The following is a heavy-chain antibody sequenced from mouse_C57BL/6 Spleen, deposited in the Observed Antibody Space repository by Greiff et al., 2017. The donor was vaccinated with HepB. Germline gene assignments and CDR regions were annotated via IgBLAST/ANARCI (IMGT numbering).Heavy chain of an antibody. Sequence: VQLQQSGAELVRPGTSVKMSCKASGYTFTNYWIGWAKQRPGHGLEWIGDIYPGGGYTYYNEKFKGKATLTADKSSSTAYMQFSSLTSEDSAIYYCARGNYYSAMDYWGQGTSVTVSS. J-gene: IGHJ4*01. CDR3: ARGNYYSAMDY. CDR1: GYTFTNYW. CDR2: IYPGGGYT. V-gene: IGHV1-63*01.